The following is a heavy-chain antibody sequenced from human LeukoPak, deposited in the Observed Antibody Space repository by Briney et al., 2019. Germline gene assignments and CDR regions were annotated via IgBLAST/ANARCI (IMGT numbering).Heavy chain of an antibody. CDR2: IYHSGST. CDR3: AREWYYCSSTSCYFYYGMDV. D-gene: IGHD2-2*01. Sequence: SGTLSLTCAVSGGSISSSNWWSWVRQPPGKGPEWIGEIYHSGSTNYNPSLKSRVTISVDKSKNQFSLKLSSVTAADTAVYYCAREWYYCSSTSCYFYYGMDVWGKGTTVTVSS. V-gene: IGHV4-4*02. J-gene: IGHJ6*04. CDR1: GGSISSSNW.